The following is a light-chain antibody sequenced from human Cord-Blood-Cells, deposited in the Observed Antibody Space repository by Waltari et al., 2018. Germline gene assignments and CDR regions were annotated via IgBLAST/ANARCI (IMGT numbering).Light chain of an antibody. CDR3: QQSYSTLPYT. Sequence: DIQMTQSPSSLSASVGDRVTITCRASQSISSYLNWYQQKPGKAPKLLIYAASSLQSGVPSRFSGSGSGTDFTLTFSSLQPEDFATYYCQQSYSTLPYTFGQGTKLEIK. J-gene: IGKJ2*01. CDR1: QSISSY. CDR2: AAS. V-gene: IGKV1-39*01.